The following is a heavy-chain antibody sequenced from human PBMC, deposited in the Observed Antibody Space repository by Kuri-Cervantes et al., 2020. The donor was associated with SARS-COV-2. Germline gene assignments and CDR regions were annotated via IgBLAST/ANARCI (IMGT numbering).Heavy chain of an antibody. V-gene: IGHV3-73*01. D-gene: IGHD6-19*01. J-gene: IGHJ3*02. CDR1: GFLFSASA. CDR3: TKEGSSGSYDAFDI. Sequence: GGSLRLSCEVSGFLFSASAIHWVRQGSGKGLEWIGRVRGKANNYATAYAASVKGRFTISRDDSKNTAYLQMNSLKTEDTAVYYCTKEGSSGSYDAFDIWGQGTMVTVSS. CDR2: VRGKANNYAT.